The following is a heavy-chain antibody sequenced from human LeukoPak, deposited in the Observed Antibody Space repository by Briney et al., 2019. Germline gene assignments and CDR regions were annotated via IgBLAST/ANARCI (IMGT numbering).Heavy chain of an antibody. D-gene: IGHD6-19*01. Sequence: GGSLRLSCAVSGFTFDDYAMHWVRQAPGKGLEWVSATSSSDAGTYYADSVRGRFTISRDNSKNTLYLQMNSLRAEDTAVYYCAKGPWLAYPYYFDYWGQGTLVTVSS. J-gene: IGHJ4*02. CDR1: GFTFDDYA. V-gene: IGHV3-23*01. CDR2: TSSSDAGT. CDR3: AKGPWLAYPYYFDY.